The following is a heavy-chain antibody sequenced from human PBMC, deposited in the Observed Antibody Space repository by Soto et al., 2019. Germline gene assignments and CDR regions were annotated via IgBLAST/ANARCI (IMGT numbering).Heavy chain of an antibody. V-gene: IGHV3-7*01. D-gene: IGHD6-19*01. CDR1: GFTFSTSW. CDR2: IKQDGSAK. Sequence: EVQLVESGGGLVQPGGSLRLSCAASGFTFSTSWMTWVRQAPGKGLEWVANIKQDGSAKYYVDSLKGRFSVSRDNAKNSLYLQMDSLRADDTAVYYCVRGAYNSGWYPDYFDYWGQGTLVTVSS. CDR3: VRGAYNSGWYPDYFDY. J-gene: IGHJ4*02.